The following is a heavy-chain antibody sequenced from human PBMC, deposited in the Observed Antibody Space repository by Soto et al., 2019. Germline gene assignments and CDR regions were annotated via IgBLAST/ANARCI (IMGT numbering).Heavy chain of an antibody. CDR2: IYYSGST. Sequence: LPETLSLTCTVSGGSISSYYWSWIRQPPGKGLEWIGYIYYSGSTNYNPSLKSRVTISVDTSKNQFSLKLSSVTAADTAVYYCARAEQQPDYGYYFDYWGQGTLVTVSS. CDR3: ARAEQQPDYGYYFDY. CDR1: GGSISSYY. J-gene: IGHJ4*02. V-gene: IGHV4-59*01. D-gene: IGHD6-13*01.